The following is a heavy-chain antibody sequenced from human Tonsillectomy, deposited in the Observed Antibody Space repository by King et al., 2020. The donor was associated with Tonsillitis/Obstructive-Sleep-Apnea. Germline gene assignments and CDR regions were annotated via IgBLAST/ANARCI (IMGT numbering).Heavy chain of an antibody. CDR2: IYSGGST. V-gene: IGHV3-53*01. Sequence: VQLGESGGGLIQPGGSLRLACAASGFTVSSNYRSWVRQAPGKGLEWGSVIYSGGSTYYADSVRGRFTISRDNSKNTLYLQMNSLRAEDTAVYYGARMPPYCSGGSCYDYWGQGTLVTVSS. D-gene: IGHD2-15*01. CDR1: GFTVSSNY. J-gene: IGHJ4*02. CDR3: ARMPPYCSGGSCYDY.